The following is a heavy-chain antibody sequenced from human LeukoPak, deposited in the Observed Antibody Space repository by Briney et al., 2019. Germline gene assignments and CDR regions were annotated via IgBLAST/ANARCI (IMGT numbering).Heavy chain of an antibody. CDR2: IYYSGST. CDR1: DGSISSSSYY. CDR3: ARDRDDDPNSSWYRSGLNWFDP. V-gene: IGHV4-39*07. J-gene: IGHJ5*02. D-gene: IGHD6-13*01. Sequence: PSETLSLTCTVSDGSISSSSYYWGWIRQPPGKGLEWIGSIYYSGSTYYNPSLKSRVTISVDTSKNQFSLKLSSVTAADTAVYYCARDRDDDPNSSWYRSGLNWFDPWGQGTLVTVSS.